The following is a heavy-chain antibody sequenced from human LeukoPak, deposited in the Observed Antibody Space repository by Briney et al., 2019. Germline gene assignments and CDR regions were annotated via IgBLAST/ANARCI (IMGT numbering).Heavy chain of an antibody. Sequence: SVKVSCKASGGTLSSYAISWVRQAPGQGLEWMGRIIPILGIANYPQKFQGRVTITADKSTSTAYMELSSLRSEDTAAYYCARDRGITMIVVAPFDYWGEGTLVSVSS. CDR2: IIPILGIA. CDR3: ARDRGITMIVVAPFDY. V-gene: IGHV1-69*04. CDR1: GGTLSSYA. J-gene: IGHJ4*02. D-gene: IGHD3-22*01.